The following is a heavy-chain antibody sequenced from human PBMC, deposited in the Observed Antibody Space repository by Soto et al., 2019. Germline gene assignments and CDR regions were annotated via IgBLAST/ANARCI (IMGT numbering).Heavy chain of an antibody. CDR1: GYTFTSYG. Sequence: ASVKVSCKASGYTFTSYGISWARHAPGQGLEWMGRISAYNGNTNYAQKLQGRVTMTTATSTSTASMELRSLRSDDTAVYYCARVMGALGHWFDPWGQGTLVTVSS. J-gene: IGHJ5*02. D-gene: IGHD1-26*01. CDR2: ISAYNGNT. V-gene: IGHV1-18*01. CDR3: ARVMGALGHWFDP.